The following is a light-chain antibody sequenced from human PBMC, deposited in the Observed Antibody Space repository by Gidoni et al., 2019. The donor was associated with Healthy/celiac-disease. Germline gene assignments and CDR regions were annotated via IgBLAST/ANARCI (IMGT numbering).Light chain of an antibody. J-gene: IGKJ2*01. CDR2: AAS. CDR1: QGISSY. Sequence: AIRMTQSPSSLSASTGDRVTITCRASQGISSYLAWYQQKPGKAPKLLIYAASTLPSGVPSRFSGSGSGTDFTLTISCLQSEDFATYYCQQYYSYPPYTFGQXTKLEIK. V-gene: IGKV1-8*01. CDR3: QQYYSYPPYT.